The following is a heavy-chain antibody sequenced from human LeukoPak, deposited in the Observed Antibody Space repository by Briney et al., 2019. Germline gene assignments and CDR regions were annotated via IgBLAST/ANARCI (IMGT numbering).Heavy chain of an antibody. J-gene: IGHJ4*02. V-gene: IGHV4-39*01. CDR2: IYYSGST. CDR3: ARHRSGWYFNY. Sequence: PSESLSLTCTVSGGSISSSTFYWGWIRQPPGNGLEWIGSIYYSGSTYYKPSLKSRVTISVDTSKNQFSLKVNSVTAADTAVYYCARHRSGWYFNYWGQGTLVTVSS. CDR1: GGSISSSTFY. D-gene: IGHD6-19*01.